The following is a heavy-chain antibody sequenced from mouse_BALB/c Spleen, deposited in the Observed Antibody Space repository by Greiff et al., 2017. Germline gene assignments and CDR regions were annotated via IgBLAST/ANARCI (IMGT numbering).Heavy chain of an antibody. J-gene: IGHJ3*01. V-gene: IGHV1-77*01. CDR1: GYTFTDYV. CDR2: IYPGSGST. CDR3: AREAVTTVVGQTSWFAY. D-gene: IGHD1-1*01. Sequence: QVQLQQSGPELVKPGASVKMSCKASGYTFTDYVISWVKQRPGQGLEWIGEIYPGSGSTYYNEKFKGKATLTADKSSNTAYMQLSSLTSEDSAVYFCAREAVTTVVGQTSWFAYWGQGTLVTVSA.